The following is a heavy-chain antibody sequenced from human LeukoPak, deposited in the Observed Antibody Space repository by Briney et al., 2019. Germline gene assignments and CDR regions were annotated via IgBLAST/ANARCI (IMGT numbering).Heavy chain of an antibody. D-gene: IGHD5-24*01. CDR1: GFTFSSYS. CDR2: ISSSSSYI. Sequence: GGSLRLSCAASGFTFSSYSMNWVRQAPGKGLEWVSSISSSSSYIYYADSVKGRFTISRDNAKNSLYLQMNSLRAEDTAVYYCARKPRSVEIDTHDAFDIWGKGTMVTVSS. CDR3: ARKPRSVEIDTHDAFDI. J-gene: IGHJ3*02. V-gene: IGHV3-21*01.